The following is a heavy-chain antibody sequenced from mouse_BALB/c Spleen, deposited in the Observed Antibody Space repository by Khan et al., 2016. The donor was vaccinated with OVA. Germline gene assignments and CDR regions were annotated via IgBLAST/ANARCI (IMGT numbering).Heavy chain of an antibody. D-gene: IGHD2-14*01. CDR1: GFSLSRYD. Sequence: QVQLKESGPGLVAPSQSLSITCTVSGFSLSRYDIHWVRQPPGKGLEWLGMIWGGGGTDYNSALKSRLTINKDNSKSQVFLKMNSLESDDTAMYYCARAYYRYDCYYGMDYWGQGTSVTVSS. J-gene: IGHJ4*01. V-gene: IGHV2-6-4*01. CDR3: ARAYYRYDCYYGMDY. CDR2: IWGGGGT.